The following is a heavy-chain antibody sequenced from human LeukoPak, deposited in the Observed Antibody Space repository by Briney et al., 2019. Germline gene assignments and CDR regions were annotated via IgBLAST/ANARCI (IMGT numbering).Heavy chain of an antibody. D-gene: IGHD1-14*01. CDR3: ARSNQADDY. Sequence: GRSLRLSCAASGFTFSSYWMHWVRQVPGKGLVWVARTNPGGSSITYADSAKGRFTISRDNAKNTLYLQMDSLRAEDTGVYYCARSNQADDYWGQGTLVTVSS. V-gene: IGHV3-74*01. CDR1: GFTFSSYW. J-gene: IGHJ4*02. CDR2: TNPGGSSI.